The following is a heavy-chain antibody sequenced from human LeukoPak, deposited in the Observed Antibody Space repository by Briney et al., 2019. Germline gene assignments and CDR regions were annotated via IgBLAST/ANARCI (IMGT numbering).Heavy chain of an antibody. CDR1: GFSLSNARMG. D-gene: IGHD3-9*01. CDR2: IFSNDEK. J-gene: IGHJ5*02. CDR3: ARIRGEYYDILTGYYGWFDP. Sequence: SGPVLVKPTETLTLTCTVSGFSLSNARMGVSWIRQPPGKALEWLAHIFSNDEKSYSTSLKSRLTISKDTSKSQVVLTMTNMDPVDTATYYCARIRGEYYDILTGYYGWFDPWGQGTLVTVSS. V-gene: IGHV2-26*01.